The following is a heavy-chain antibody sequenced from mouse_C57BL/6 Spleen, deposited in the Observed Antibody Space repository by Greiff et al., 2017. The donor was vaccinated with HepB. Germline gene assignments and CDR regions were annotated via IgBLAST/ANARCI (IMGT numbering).Heavy chain of an antibody. Sequence: EVKLMESGGGLVKPGGSLKLSCAASGFTFSSYAMSWVRQTPEKRLEWVATISDGGSYTYYPDNVKGRFTISRDNAKNNLYLQMSHLKSEDTAMYYCARGGYYAYYYAMDYWGQGTSVTVSS. CDR3: ARGGYYAYYYAMDY. CDR1: GFTFSSYA. D-gene: IGHD2-3*01. V-gene: IGHV5-4*03. J-gene: IGHJ4*01. CDR2: ISDGGSYT.